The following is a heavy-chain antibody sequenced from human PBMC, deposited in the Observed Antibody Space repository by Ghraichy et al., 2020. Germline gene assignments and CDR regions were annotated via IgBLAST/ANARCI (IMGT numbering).Heavy chain of an antibody. J-gene: IGHJ3*01. CDR1: GFNFSGSA. CDR2: IRTTTNNYDT. D-gene: IGHD5-24*01. V-gene: IGHV3-73*01. Sequence: GESLNISCAASGFNFSGSAIHWVRQASGKGLEWVVLIRTTTNNYDTSSSAAVKDRFTLSRADSKNTAYLQMGSLKTEGTAVYYCTPNRGDGYNGEASDVWGQGTMVTVSS. CDR3: TPNRGDGYNGEASDV.